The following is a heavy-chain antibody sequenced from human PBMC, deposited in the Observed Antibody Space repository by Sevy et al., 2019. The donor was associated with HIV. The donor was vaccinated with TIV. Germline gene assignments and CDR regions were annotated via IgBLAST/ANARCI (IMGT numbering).Heavy chain of an antibody. CDR3: AKDTVPVGYRFDYQYTYYYGMDV. CDR1: GSGLRFDDYA. V-gene: IGHV3-9*01. Sequence: GGSLRLSCVASGSGLRFDDYAMNWVRQAPGKGLEWVAGLSWNGFSTGYGDSVKGRATISRDNAKNSVYLQMNNLRDEDTALYYCAKDTVPVGYRFDYQYTYYYGMDVWGQGSTVTVSS. CDR2: LSWNGFST. J-gene: IGHJ6*02. D-gene: IGHD5-18*01.